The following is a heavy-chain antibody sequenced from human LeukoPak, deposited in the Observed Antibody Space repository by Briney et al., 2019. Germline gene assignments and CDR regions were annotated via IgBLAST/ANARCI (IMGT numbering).Heavy chain of an antibody. J-gene: IGHJ4*02. CDR1: GGSISSYY. Sequence: SETLSLTCTVSGGSISSYYWSWIRQPAGKGLEWIGRIYTSGSTNYNPSLKSRVTFSVDTSKNQFSLKLNSVTAADTAVYYCARGGDYGDLRYFDYWGQGTPVTVSS. CDR2: IYTSGST. V-gene: IGHV4-4*07. CDR3: ARGGDYGDLRYFDY. D-gene: IGHD4-17*01.